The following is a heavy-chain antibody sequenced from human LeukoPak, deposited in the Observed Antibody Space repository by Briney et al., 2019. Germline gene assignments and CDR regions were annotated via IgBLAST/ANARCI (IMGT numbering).Heavy chain of an antibody. CDR2: INPSGGST. CDR1: GYTFTSYY. CDR3: RRDMAIAYYDFWSGYNWFDP. V-gene: IGHV1-46*01. J-gene: IGHJ5*02. D-gene: IGHD3-3*01. Sequence: GASVKVSCKASGYTFTSYYMHWVRQAPGQGLEWMGIINPSGGSTSYAQKFQGRVTMTRDTSTSTVYMNWSSLRSEDTAVYYCRRDMAIAYYDFWSGYNWFDPCGEGTLVTVSS.